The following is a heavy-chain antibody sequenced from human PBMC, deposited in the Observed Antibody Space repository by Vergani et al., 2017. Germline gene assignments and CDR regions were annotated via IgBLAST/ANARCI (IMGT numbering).Heavy chain of an antibody. CDR2: ISPGASTV. V-gene: IGHV3-11*04. CDR1: GFTFSDHY. CDR3: AKNPGISTSRHYYARDV. J-gene: IGHJ6*02. D-gene: IGHD3-10*01. Sequence: LEESGGGSVKPGGSLRLSCAASGFTFSDHYMSWIRQAPGKGLEWVSHISPGASTVSYTDSVTGRFTVSRDNDNNSLTLDMTTLRVEDTAVYYCAKNPGISTSRHYYARDVGGQGTTVTVSS.